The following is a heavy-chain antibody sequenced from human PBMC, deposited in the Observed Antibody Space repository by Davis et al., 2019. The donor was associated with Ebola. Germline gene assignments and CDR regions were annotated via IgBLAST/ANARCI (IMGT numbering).Heavy chain of an antibody. D-gene: IGHD6-19*01. V-gene: IGHV3-73*01. CDR1: GFTVRSDY. CDR2: IRSKANSYAT. J-gene: IGHJ4*02. CDR3: TSSAVAGTYDY. Sequence: GESLKISCAASGFTVRSDYMGWVRQASGKGLEWVGRIRSKANSYATAYAASVKGRFTISRDDSKNTAYLQMNSLKTEDTAVYYCTSSAVAGTYDYWGQGTLVTVSS.